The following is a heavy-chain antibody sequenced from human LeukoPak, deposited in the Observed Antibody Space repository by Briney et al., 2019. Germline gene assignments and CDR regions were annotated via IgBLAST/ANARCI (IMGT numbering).Heavy chain of an antibody. CDR2: IRYDGSNK. CDR1: GFTFSSYG. V-gene: IGHV3-30*02. CDR3: AKDWRSSGYYVDAFDI. D-gene: IGHD3-22*01. Sequence: PGGSLRLSCAASGFTFSSYGMYWVRQAPGKGLEWVAFIRYDGSNKYYADSVKGRFTISRDNSKNTLHLQMNSLRAEDTAVYYCAKDWRSSGYYVDAFDIWGQGTMVTVSS. J-gene: IGHJ3*02.